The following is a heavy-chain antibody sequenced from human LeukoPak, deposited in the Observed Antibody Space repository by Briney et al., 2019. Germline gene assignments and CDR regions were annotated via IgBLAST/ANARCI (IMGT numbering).Heavy chain of an antibody. D-gene: IGHD3-10*01. J-gene: IGHJ4*02. CDR1: GFTVSSNY. CDR3: ARGLQTSWFGELDNDY. V-gene: IGHV3-53*01. CDR2: IYSGGST. Sequence: PGGSLRLSCAASGFTVSSNYMSWVRQAPGKGLEWVLVIYSGGSTYYADSVKGRFTISRDNSKNTLYLQMNSLRAEDTAVYYCARGLQTSWFGELDNDYWGQGTLVTVSS.